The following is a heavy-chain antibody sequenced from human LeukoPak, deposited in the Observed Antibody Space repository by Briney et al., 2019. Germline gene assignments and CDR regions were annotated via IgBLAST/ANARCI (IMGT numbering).Heavy chain of an antibody. D-gene: IGHD3-22*01. CDR3: AKGPLGYYDSSGYLDY. V-gene: IGHV3-23*01. CDR2: ISDSGGST. Sequence: GGSLRLSCAASGFTFSNYAMSWVRQAPGKGPEWVSLISDSGGSTYYADSVKGWFTFSRGNSKNTLYLQMNSLRAEDTAVYYCAKGPLGYYDSSGYLDYWGQGTLVTVSS. CDR1: GFTFSNYA. J-gene: IGHJ4*02.